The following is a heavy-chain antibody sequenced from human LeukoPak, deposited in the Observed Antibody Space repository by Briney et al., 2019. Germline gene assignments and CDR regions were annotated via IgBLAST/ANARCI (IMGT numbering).Heavy chain of an antibody. V-gene: IGHV3-48*01. D-gene: IGHD3-9*01. J-gene: IGHJ6*03. CDR2: IRSDSTII. Sequence: GGSLRLSCTASGFTFSRYSMNWVRQAPGKGLEWLSYIRSDSTIIDYADSVKGRFTISRDNDKNSLFLEMHSLRADDTAVYYCARAPNYDILTGYYNPYYYYMDVWGKGTTVTISS. CDR1: GFTFSRYS. CDR3: ARAPNYDILTGYYNPYYYYMDV.